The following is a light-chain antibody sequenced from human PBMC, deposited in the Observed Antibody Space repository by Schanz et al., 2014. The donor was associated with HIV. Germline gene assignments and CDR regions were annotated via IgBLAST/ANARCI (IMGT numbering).Light chain of an antibody. CDR1: SSDVGGDNF. CDR3: CSYAGSYSWM. V-gene: IGLV2-14*03. J-gene: IGLJ3*02. Sequence: QSALTQPASVSGSPGQSISISCAGTSSDVGGDNFVSWYQQHPGRAPKLLVYDVTNRPSGVSSRFSGSKSGNTASLTISGLQAEDEADYYCCSYAGSYSWMFGGGTKLTVL. CDR2: DVT.